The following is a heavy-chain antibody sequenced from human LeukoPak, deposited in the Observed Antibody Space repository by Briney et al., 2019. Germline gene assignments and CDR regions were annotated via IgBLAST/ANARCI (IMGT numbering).Heavy chain of an antibody. D-gene: IGHD1-1*01. CDR3: ARVQNWLFDY. J-gene: IGHJ4*02. CDR2: ISYDGSNK. V-gene: IGHV3-30-3*01. CDR1: GFTFSSYA. Sequence: GGSLRLSCAASGFTFSSYAMHWVRQAPGKGLEWVAVISYDGSNKYYAGSVKGRFTISRDNSKNTLYLQMNSLRAEDTAVYYCARVQNWLFDYWGQGTLVTVSS.